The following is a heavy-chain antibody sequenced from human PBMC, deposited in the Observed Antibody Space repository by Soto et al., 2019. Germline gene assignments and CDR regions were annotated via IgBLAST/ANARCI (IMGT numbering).Heavy chain of an antibody. CDR3: XXXXXXXXXXXXXXDI. Sequence: EAQLLESGGGLIQPGGSLRLSCVASGFIFSEYAMSWVRQAPGKGLEXVSVIGGDGGSPIYADSVKGRFTISRDNSKXXXXXXXXXXXXXXXXXXXXXXXXXXXXXXXXXXDIWGQGRVVSVSS. CDR1: GFIFSEYA. J-gene: IGHJ3*02. V-gene: IGHV3-23*01. CDR2: IGGDGGSP.